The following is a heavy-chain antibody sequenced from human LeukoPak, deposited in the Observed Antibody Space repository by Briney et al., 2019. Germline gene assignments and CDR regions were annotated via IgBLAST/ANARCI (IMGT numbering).Heavy chain of an antibody. CDR1: GDTLTELS. V-gene: IGHV1-24*01. CDR2: FDPEDGET. J-gene: IGHJ5*02. D-gene: IGHD3-22*01. Sequence: ASVKVSCKVSGDTLTELSMHWVRQISGKGLEWIGGFDPEDGETIYARKFQGRVTMTEDTSTDTAYMELSSLRSEDTAVYYCATVADSSGSNYGLTWFDPWGQGTLVAVSS. CDR3: ATVADSSGSNYGLTWFDP.